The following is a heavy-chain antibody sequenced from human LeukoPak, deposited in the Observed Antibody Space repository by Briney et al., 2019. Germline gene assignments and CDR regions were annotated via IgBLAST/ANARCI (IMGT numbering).Heavy chain of an antibody. D-gene: IGHD1-14*01. CDR1: GYTFTSYY. J-gene: IGHJ5*02. CDR2: INPSGGST. CDR3: ARKIRGLPHNRGLGWFDP. V-gene: IGHV1-46*01. Sequence: GAPVKVSCKASGYTFTSYYMHWVRQAPGQGLEWMGIINPSGGSTSYAQKFQGRVTMTRDTSTSTVYMELSSLRSEDTAVYYCARKIRGLPHNRGLGWFDPWGQGTLVTVSS.